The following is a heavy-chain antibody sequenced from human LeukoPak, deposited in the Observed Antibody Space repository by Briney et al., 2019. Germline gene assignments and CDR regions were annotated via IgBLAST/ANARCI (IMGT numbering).Heavy chain of an antibody. CDR2: IREDGSEK. D-gene: IGHD3-3*01. J-gene: IGHJ4*02. V-gene: IGHV3-7*01. CDR3: TRVSWRGEIF. CDR1: GFTFSSSW. Sequence: GGSLRLSCVASGFTFSSSWMTWVRQAPGKGLEWVASIREDGSEKTSVDSVRGRFTTSRDNAKKSLFLQMTSLRAEDTAVYYCTRVSWRGEIFWGQGTLVSVSS.